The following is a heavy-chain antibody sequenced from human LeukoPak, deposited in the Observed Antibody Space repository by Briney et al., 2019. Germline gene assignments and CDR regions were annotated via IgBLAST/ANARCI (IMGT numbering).Heavy chain of an antibody. CDR1: GFTFSTYE. V-gene: IGHV3-48*03. CDR2: ISSSGNTI. D-gene: IGHD6-13*01. CDR3: ARVMVVYGSSGYEGRDFDY. J-gene: IGHJ4*02. Sequence: GRSLRLACPASGFTFSTYEMNWVRHAPGKGLEWVSYISSSGNTIYYTDSVKGRFTISRDNAKNSLYLQMNSLRAEDTAFYYCARVMVVYGSSGYEGRDFDYWGQGTLVTVSS.